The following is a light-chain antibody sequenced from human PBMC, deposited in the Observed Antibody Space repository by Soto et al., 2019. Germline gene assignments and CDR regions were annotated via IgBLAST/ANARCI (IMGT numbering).Light chain of an antibody. CDR2: GAS. J-gene: IGKJ2*01. V-gene: IGKV3-15*01. CDR1: QSVSSN. Sequence: EIVMTQSPATLSVSPGERATLSCRASQSVSSNLAWYQQKPGQAPRLLINGASTRATGIPARFSGSGSGTEFTLTISSLQSEDFALYYCQQSNNWPYTFGQGTKLEIK. CDR3: QQSNNWPYT.